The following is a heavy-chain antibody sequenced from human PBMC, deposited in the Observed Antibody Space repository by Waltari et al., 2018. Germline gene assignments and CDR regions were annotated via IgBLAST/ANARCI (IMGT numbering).Heavy chain of an antibody. J-gene: IGHJ6*03. D-gene: IGHD1-26*01. Sequence: QVQLRQWGAGLLKPSETLSLTCAVYGGSFSGYHWSWIRQPPGKGLEWIGEINHSGNTNQNPSLKSRVTISVDTSKNQFSLKLTSVTAADTAVYYCARNWELRGDMDVWGKGTTVTVSS. V-gene: IGHV4-34*02. CDR1: GGSFSGYH. CDR2: INHSGNT. CDR3: ARNWELRGDMDV.